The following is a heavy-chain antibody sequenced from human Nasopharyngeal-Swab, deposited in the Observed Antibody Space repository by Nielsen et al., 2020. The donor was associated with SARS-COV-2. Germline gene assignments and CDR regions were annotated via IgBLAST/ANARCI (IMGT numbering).Heavy chain of an antibody. CDR1: GFTFNTYS. V-gene: IGHV3-21*01. Sequence: GGSLRLSCAGSGFTFNTYSMIWVRQVPGEGLEWVSLISGSGSYVYYADSVKGRFTISKDSAKNSLYLQMNSLRADDTAVYFCARIAGRGSIYYYYMDVWGTGTTVTVSS. J-gene: IGHJ6*03. D-gene: IGHD1-26*01. CDR3: ARIAGRGSIYYYYMDV. CDR2: ISGSGSYV.